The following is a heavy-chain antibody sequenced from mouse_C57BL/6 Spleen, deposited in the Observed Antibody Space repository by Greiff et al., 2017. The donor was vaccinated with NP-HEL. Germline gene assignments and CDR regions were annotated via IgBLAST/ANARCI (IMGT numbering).Heavy chain of an antibody. V-gene: IGHV1-50*01. CDR3: ARGYYYGSSYVDY. CDR1: GYTFTSYW. J-gene: IGHJ4*01. D-gene: IGHD1-1*01. Sequence: QVQLQQPGAELVKPGASVKLSCKASGYTFTSYWMQWVKQRPGQGLEWIGEIDPSDSYTNYNQKFKGKATLTVDTSSSTAYMQLSSLTSEDSAVYYCARGYYYGSSYVDYWGQGTSVTVSS. CDR2: IDPSDSYT.